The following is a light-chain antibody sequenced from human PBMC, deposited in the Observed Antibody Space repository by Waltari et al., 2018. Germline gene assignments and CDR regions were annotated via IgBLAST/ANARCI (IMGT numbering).Light chain of an antibody. CDR2: DAS. Sequence: EIVLTQSPATLSLSPGERATLSCSASHSVSRYLAWYQQRPGQAPRLLIYDASNRATGIPARFSASGSETDFTLTISSLEPEDFAVYYCQQRSNWPLTFGGGTKVEIK. CDR1: HSVSRY. J-gene: IGKJ4*01. CDR3: QQRSNWPLT. V-gene: IGKV3-11*01.